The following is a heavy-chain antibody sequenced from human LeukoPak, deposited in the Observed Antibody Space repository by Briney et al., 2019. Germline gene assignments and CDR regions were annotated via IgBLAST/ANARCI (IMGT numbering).Heavy chain of an antibody. D-gene: IGHD1-26*01. CDR1: GGSISSYY. CDR2: IYYSGST. Sequence: SETLSLTCTVSGGSISSYYWSWIRQPPGKGLEWIGYIYYSGSTNYNPSLKSRVTISVDTSKNQFSLKLSSVTAADTAVYYCARARGSYLLHDYWGQGTLVTVSS. V-gene: IGHV4-59*01. J-gene: IGHJ4*02. CDR3: ARARGSYLLHDY.